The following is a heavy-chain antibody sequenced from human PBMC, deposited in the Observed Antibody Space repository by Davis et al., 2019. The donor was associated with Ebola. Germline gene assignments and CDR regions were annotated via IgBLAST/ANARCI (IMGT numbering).Heavy chain of an antibody. CDR2: IWYDGSNK. CDR1: GFTFSSYG. CDR3: ARAGWLRRSFDY. D-gene: IGHD5-12*01. V-gene: IGHV3-33*01. Sequence: GESLKISCAASGFTFSSYGMHWVRQAPGKGLEWVAVIWYDGSNKYYADSVKGRFTISRDNSKNTLYLQMNSLRAEDTAVYYCARAGWLRRSFDYWGQGTLVTVSS. J-gene: IGHJ4*02.